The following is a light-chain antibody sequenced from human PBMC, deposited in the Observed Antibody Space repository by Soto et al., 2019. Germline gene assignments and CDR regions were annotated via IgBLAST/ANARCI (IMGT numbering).Light chain of an antibody. Sequence: QSALTQPASVSGSPGQSITISCTGTSSDVGGYNFVSWYQQHPGPAPKLMIFEVGNRPSGVSNRFSASKSGNTASLTISGLQADDEADYYCTSYTTSSTDWVFGGGTKLTVL. CDR3: TSYTTSSTDWV. CDR2: EVG. V-gene: IGLV2-14*01. J-gene: IGLJ3*02. CDR1: SSDVGGYNF.